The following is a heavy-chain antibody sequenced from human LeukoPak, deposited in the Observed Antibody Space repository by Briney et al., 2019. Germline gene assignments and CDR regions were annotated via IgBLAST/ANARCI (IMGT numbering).Heavy chain of an antibody. V-gene: IGHV1-2*02. CDR2: INPNSGGT. CDR1: GYTFTGYY. CDR3: ARVGALQPSRPYYFDY. D-gene: IGHD1-26*01. J-gene: IGHJ4*02. Sequence: ASVKVSCKASGYTFTGYYMHWVRQAPGQGLEWMGWINPNSGGTNYAQKFQGRVTMTRDTSISTAYMELSRLRSDDTAVYYCARVGALQPSRPYYFDYWGQGTLVTVSS.